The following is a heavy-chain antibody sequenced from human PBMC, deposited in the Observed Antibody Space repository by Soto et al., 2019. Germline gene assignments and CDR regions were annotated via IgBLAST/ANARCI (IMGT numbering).Heavy chain of an antibody. CDR3: ARSSSSWPFDP. CDR2: IYYSGST. V-gene: IGHV4-31*03. J-gene: IGHJ5*02. D-gene: IGHD6-13*01. Sequence: SETLSVTCTVSGGSISSGGYYWSWIRQHPGKGLEWIGYIYYSGSTYYNPSLKSRVTISVDTSKNQFSLKLSSVTAADTAVYYCARSSSSWPFDPRGQGTLVTVSS. CDR1: GGSISSGGYY.